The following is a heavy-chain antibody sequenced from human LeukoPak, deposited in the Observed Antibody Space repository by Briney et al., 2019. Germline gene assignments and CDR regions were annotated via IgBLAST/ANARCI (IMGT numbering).Heavy chain of an antibody. CDR1: GDSISSDSAD. J-gene: IGHJ4*02. D-gene: IGHD1-26*01. Sequence: SQTLSITCAISGDSISSDSADWNWIKQSPSRGLEWLGRTYYRSKWYNNYAVSVKSRININPDTSKNQFSLQLNSVTPEDTAVYYCAREVSYHVDYWGQGTLVTVSS. CDR3: AREVSYHVDY. V-gene: IGHV6-1*01. CDR2: TYYRSKWYN.